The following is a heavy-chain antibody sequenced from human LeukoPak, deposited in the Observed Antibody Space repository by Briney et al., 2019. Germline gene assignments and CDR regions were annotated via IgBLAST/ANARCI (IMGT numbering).Heavy chain of an antibody. CDR3: ARRAVAGTTYFDY. J-gene: IGHJ4*02. CDR1: GGSFSGYY. D-gene: IGHD6-19*01. Sequence: PSETLSLTCAVYGGSFSGYYWSWIRQPPGKGLEWIGEIYHSGSTNYNPSLKSRVTISVDKSKNQFSLKLSSVTAADTAVYYCARRAVAGTTYFDYWGQGTLVTVSS. CDR2: IYHSGST. V-gene: IGHV4-34*01.